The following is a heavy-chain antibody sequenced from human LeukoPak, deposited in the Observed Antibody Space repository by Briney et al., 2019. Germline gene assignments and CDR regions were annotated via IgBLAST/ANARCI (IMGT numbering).Heavy chain of an antibody. D-gene: IGHD6-13*01. V-gene: IGHV3-21*01. J-gene: IGHJ4*02. CDR3: ARETLNIAATYDY. Sequence: PGGSLRLSCEASTFIFSASSMHWVRQAPGEGLQWTSSISSSSTYIYYADSVKGRFTISRDNAKNLLYLQMDSLRAEDTAVYYCARETLNIAATYDYWGQGTLVTVSS. CDR2: ISSSSTYI. CDR1: TFIFSASS.